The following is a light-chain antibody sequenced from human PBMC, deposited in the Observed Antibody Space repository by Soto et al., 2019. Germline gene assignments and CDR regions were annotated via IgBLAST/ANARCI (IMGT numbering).Light chain of an antibody. CDR2: DAS. V-gene: IGKV3-11*01. CDR1: QSVSSY. J-gene: IGKJ1*01. Sequence: EIVLTQSPATLSLSPGERATLSCRASQSVSSYLAWYQQKPGQAPRLLIYDASNRATGIPARFSGSGSGTDFTLTISSLEPADFAVYYCQQRSNWPRTFGQGTKVHIK. CDR3: QQRSNWPRT.